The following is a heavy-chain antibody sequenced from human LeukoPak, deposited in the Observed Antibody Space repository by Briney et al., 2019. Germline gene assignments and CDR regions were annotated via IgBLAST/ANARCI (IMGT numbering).Heavy chain of an antibody. CDR3: ARSNYYGLSDY. J-gene: IGHJ4*02. Sequence: SETLSLTCTVSGGSISPHYWSWIRQPPGKGLEWIGYIYYGGTTNINPSLKSRVTILVDTSKNQFSLKLSSVTAADTAVYYCARSNYYGLSDYWGQGTLATVSS. CDR2: IYYGGTT. CDR1: GGSISPHY. V-gene: IGHV4-59*11. D-gene: IGHD3-10*01.